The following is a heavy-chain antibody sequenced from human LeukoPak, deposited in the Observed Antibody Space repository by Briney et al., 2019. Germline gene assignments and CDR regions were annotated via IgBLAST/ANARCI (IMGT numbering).Heavy chain of an antibody. J-gene: IGHJ4*02. D-gene: IGHD1-26*01. CDR3: ARRYSGRYEFDY. V-gene: IGHV5-51*01. Sequence: GESLKISSKGSGYSFTSYWIGWVRQLPGKGLEWMGIIYPGDSESRYSPSFQGQVTISADKSISTAYLQWSSLKASDTAMYYCARRYSGRYEFDYWGQGTLVTVSS. CDR1: GYSFTSYW. CDR2: IYPGDSES.